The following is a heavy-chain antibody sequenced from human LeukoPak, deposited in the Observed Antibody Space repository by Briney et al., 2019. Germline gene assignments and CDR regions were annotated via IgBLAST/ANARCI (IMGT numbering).Heavy chain of an antibody. Sequence: GGSLRLSCAASGFTFSSYGMHWVRQAPGKGLEWVAVISYDGTNTYYADSVKGRFTISRDNSKNTLYLQMNSLRAEDTAVYYCAREKLVPAAPFDYWGQGTLVTVSS. CDR2: ISYDGTNT. CDR1: GFTFSSYG. J-gene: IGHJ4*02. CDR3: AREKLVPAAPFDY. D-gene: IGHD2-2*01. V-gene: IGHV3-30*03.